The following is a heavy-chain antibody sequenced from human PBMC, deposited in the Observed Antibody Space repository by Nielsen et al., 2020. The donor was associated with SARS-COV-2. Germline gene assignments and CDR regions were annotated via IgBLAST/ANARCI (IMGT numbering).Heavy chain of an antibody. D-gene: IGHD3-22*01. V-gene: IGHV3-11*05. J-gene: IGHJ5*02. Sequence: GGSLRLSCAASGFTFSGYYMSWIRQAPGKGLEWVSYISSSSSYTNYADSVKGRFTISRDNAKNSLYLQMNSLRAEDTAVYYCAKDLYYYDSSGYPRPSRIGSWGQGTLVTVSS. CDR1: GFTFSGYY. CDR3: AKDLYYYDSSGYPRPSRIGS. CDR2: ISSSSSYT.